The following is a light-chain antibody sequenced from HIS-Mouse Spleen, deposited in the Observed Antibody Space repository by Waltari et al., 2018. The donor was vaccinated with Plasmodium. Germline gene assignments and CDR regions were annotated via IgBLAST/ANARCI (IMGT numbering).Light chain of an antibody. Sequence: EIVLTQSPATLSLSPGERATLSCRASQSVSSYLAWYHKKPGQAPRLLIYDASNRATRIPARFSGSGSGTDFTLTISSLEREDFAVYYCQQRSNWPPLMFGGGTKVEIK. CDR2: DAS. J-gene: IGKJ4*02. CDR1: QSVSSY. CDR3: QQRSNWPPLM. V-gene: IGKV3-11*01.